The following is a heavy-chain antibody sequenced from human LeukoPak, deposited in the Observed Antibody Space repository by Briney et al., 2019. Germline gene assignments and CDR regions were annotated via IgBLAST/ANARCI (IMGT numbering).Heavy chain of an antibody. CDR2: TNPNSGGT. CDR3: ASEYSSSNTADY. D-gene: IGHD6-6*01. J-gene: IGHJ4*02. V-gene: IGHV1-2*02. Sequence: ASVKVSCKASGYTFTGYYMHWVRQAPGQGLEWMGWTNPNSGGTNYAQKFQGRVTMTRDTSISTAYMELSRLRSDDTAVYYCASEYSSSNTADYWGQGTLVTVSS. CDR1: GYTFTGYY.